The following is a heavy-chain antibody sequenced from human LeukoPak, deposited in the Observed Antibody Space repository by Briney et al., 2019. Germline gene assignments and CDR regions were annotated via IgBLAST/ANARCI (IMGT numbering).Heavy chain of an antibody. Sequence: SETLSLTCTVSGGSISSSSYYWGWIRQPPGKGLEWIGSIYYSGSTYYNPSLKSRVIISVDTSKNQFSLKLSSVTAADTAVYYCARRNLIVDIVATPSDDWGQGTLVTVSS. J-gene: IGHJ4*02. CDR2: IYYSGST. CDR3: ARRNLIVDIVATPSDD. CDR1: GGSISSSSYY. V-gene: IGHV4-39*01. D-gene: IGHD5-12*01.